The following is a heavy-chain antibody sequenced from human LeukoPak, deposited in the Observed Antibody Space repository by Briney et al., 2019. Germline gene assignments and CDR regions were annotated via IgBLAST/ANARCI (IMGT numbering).Heavy chain of an antibody. CDR2: IKPDGSYR. D-gene: IGHD6-13*01. CDR1: GFTFRSYW. Sequence: GSLRLSCAASGFTFRSYWMHWVRQAPGKGLVWVSRIKPDGSYRDYADSVKGRFTISRDNAKNTLYLQMNSLRAEDTAVYYCARGGSSYYYYYMDVWGKGTTVTVSS. V-gene: IGHV3-74*01. CDR3: ARGGSSYYYYYMDV. J-gene: IGHJ6*03.